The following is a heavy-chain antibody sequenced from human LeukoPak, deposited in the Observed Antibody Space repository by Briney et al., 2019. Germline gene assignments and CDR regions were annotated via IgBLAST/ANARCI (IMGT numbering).Heavy chain of an antibody. CDR1: GVFVTSYY. CDR2: VYYSGTT. D-gene: IGHD6-13*01. V-gene: IGHV4-59*08. CDR3: ARLAAAPGYYFDY. J-gene: IGHJ4*02. Sequence: SETLSLTCSVSGVFVTSYYWSWIRQPPGKGLEWIGYVYYSGTTNYNPSVKSRVTISVDTSKNQFSLKLSSVTAADTAVYYCARLAAAPGYYFDYWGQGTLVTVSS.